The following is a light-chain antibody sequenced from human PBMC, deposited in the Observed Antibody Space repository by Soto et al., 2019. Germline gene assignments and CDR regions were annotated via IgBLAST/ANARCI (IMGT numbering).Light chain of an antibody. Sequence: EIVLTQSPGTLSSSHGERATLSCRASQSITSNFVAGYHQKPGQSPRLLIYGASTSAAGVPDRFSGSGSGPDFTLTITRLEPAVFAVYCCQQYGRSPLLYTFGQGTELWVK. CDR2: GAS. J-gene: IGKJ2*01. CDR3: QQYGRSPLLYT. V-gene: IGKV3-20*01. CDR1: QSITSNF.